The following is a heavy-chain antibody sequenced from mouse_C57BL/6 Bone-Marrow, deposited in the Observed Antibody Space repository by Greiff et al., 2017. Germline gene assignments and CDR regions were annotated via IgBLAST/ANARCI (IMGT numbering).Heavy chain of an antibody. Sequence: EVQLQQSGAELVKPGASVKLSCTASGFNIKDYYMHWVKQRTEQGLEWIGRIDPEDGETKYAPKFQDKATITVDTASNTAYLQLSSLTSEDTAVYYCARPITTVVATDWDVDVWGTGTTVTVSS. CDR2: IDPEDGET. D-gene: IGHD1-1*01. CDR3: ARPITTVVATDWDVDV. CDR1: GFNIKDYY. J-gene: IGHJ1*03. V-gene: IGHV14-2*01.